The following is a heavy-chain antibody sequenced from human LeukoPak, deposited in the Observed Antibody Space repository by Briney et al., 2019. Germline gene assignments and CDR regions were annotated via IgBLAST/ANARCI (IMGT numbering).Heavy chain of an antibody. CDR2: ISSSTNYI. CDR3: AREIHGSGSYYLFDN. V-gene: IGHV3-21*01. Sequence: GGSLRLFCAASGFTFTSYSMNWVRQAPGKGLEWVSSISSSTNYIYYADSVKGRFTISRDNAKKSLYLQMNSLRAEDTAVYYCAREIHGSGSYYLFDNWGQGTLVTVSS. D-gene: IGHD3-10*01. CDR1: GFTFTSYS. J-gene: IGHJ4*02.